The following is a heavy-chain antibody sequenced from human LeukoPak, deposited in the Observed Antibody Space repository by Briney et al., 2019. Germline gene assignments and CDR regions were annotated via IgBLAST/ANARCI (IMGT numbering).Heavy chain of an antibody. CDR3: AKDRVRYCSGGSCYLDY. D-gene: IGHD2-15*01. CDR1: GFNLASYM. CDR2: ISSTGSYI. Sequence: GGSLRLSCAASGFNLASYMLNWVRQAPGKGLEWVSSISSTGSYIYYADSVKGRFTISRDNPGNVFYLQMNSLRAEDTAVYYCAKDRVRYCSGGSCYLDYWGQGTLVTVSS. J-gene: IGHJ4*02. V-gene: IGHV3-21*01.